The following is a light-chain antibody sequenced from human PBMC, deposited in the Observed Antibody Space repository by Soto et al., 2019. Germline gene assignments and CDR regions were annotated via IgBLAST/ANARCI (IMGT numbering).Light chain of an antibody. CDR2: EVN. CDR1: SSDVGGYKY. Sequence: QSALTQPPSASGSPGQSVTISCTGTSSDVGGYKYVSWYQQHPGKAPKLMIYEVNKRPSGVPDRFSGSKSGNTASLTVSGLQAEVEADYYCSSFAGGDIVLFGGGTKLTVL. V-gene: IGLV2-8*01. CDR3: SSFAGGDIVL. J-gene: IGLJ2*01.